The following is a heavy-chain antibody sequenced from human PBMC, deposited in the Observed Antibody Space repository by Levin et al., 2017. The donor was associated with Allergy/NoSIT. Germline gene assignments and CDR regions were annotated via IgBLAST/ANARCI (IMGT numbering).Heavy chain of an antibody. CDR1: EFTFSSYA. CDR2: ISGSGGST. V-gene: IGHV3-23*01. J-gene: IGHJ3*02. D-gene: IGHD2-21*02. Sequence: GESLKISCAASEFTFSSYAMSWVRQAPGKGLEWVSGISGSGGSTYYADSVKGRFTISRDNSKNTLCLQMNSLRAEDTAVYYCAKGVGTTRRAAFDIWGQGTVVTVSS. CDR3: AKGVGTTRRAAFDI.